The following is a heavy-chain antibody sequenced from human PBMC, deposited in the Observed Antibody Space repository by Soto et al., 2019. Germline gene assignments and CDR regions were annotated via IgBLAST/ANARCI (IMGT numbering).Heavy chain of an antibody. D-gene: IGHD1-1*01. CDR1: GGTFSSYT. Sequence: QVQLVQSGAEVKKPGSSVKVSCKASGGTFSSYTISWVRQAPGQGLEWMGRIIPILGIANYARKFQGRVTITADKSTSTAYMELSSLRSEDTAVYYCARDRGNWNPRGYDAFDIWGQGTMVTVSS. J-gene: IGHJ3*02. CDR2: IIPILGIA. CDR3: ARDRGNWNPRGYDAFDI. V-gene: IGHV1-69*08.